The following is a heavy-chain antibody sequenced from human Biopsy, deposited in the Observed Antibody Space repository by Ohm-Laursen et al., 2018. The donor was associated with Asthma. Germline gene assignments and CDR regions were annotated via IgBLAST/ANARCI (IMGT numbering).Heavy chain of an antibody. D-gene: IGHD6-13*01. J-gene: IGHJ4*02. CDR3: AKDRSGTRYGFDY. V-gene: IGHV3-23*01. CDR1: GFTFRAHA. CDR2: ISGNSGIT. Sequence: SLRLSCAASGFTFRAHAMSWVRQAPGKGLEWVSTISGNSGITYYADSVKGRFTISRDNSQNTLYLHMDSLSAEDTAVYYCAKDRSGTRYGFDYWGQGTLVTVSS.